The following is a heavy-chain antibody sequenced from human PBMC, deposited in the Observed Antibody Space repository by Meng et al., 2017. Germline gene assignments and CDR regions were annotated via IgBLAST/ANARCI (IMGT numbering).Heavy chain of an antibody. CDR2: IYYSGST. V-gene: IGHV4-61*01. D-gene: IGHD3-10*01. Sequence: GSLRLSCTVSGGSVSSGSYYWSWIRQPPGKGLEWIGYIYYSGSTNYNPSLKSRVTISVDTSKNQFSLKLSSVTAADTAVYYCARDSDSGTKGGFDPWGQGTLVTVSS. CDR3: ARDSDSGTKGGFDP. J-gene: IGHJ5*02. CDR1: GGSVSSGSYY.